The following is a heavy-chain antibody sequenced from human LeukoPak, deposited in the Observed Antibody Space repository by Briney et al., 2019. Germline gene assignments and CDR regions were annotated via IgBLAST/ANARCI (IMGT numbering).Heavy chain of an antibody. D-gene: IGHD3-10*01. Sequence: GGSLRLSCTACGFTFSSYAMSWVRQAPGKGLEWVSAISGSGGSTYYADSVKGRFTISRDNSKNTLYLQMNSLRAEDTAVYYCAKDTVLLWFGEFRLYFDYWGQGTLVTVSS. CDR3: AKDTVLLWFGEFRLYFDY. J-gene: IGHJ4*02. CDR1: GFTFSSYA. V-gene: IGHV3-23*01. CDR2: ISGSGGST.